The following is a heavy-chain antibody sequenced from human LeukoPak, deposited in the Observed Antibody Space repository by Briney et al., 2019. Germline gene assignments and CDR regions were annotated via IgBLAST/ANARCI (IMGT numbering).Heavy chain of an antibody. V-gene: IGHV4-59*08. CDR1: GGSIGSYY. J-gene: IGHJ3*02. Sequence: SETLSLTCTVSGGSIGSYYWSWIRQPPGKGLEWIGYIYYSGSTNYNPSLKSRVTISVDTSKNQFSLKLSSVTAADTAVYYCGRFIAARPYAFDIWGQGTMVTVSS. CDR3: GRFIAARPYAFDI. CDR2: IYYSGST. D-gene: IGHD6-6*01.